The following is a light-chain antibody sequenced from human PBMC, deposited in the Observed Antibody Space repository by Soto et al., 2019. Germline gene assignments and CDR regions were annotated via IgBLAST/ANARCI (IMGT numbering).Light chain of an antibody. CDR2: KAS. CDR1: QTISSW. CDR3: HHYNSYSEA. V-gene: IGKV1-5*03. Sequence: DIQMTQSPSTLSGSVGDRVTITCRASQTISSWLAWYQQKPGKAPKLLIYKASTLKSGVPSRFSGSESGTEFTLTISSLQPDDFATYYCHHYNSYSEAFGQGTKVELK. J-gene: IGKJ1*01.